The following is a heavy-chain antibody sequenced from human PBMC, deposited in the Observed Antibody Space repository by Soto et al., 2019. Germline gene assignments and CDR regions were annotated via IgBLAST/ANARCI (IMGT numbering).Heavy chain of an antibody. D-gene: IGHD3-10*01. CDR2: IYHSGNT. V-gene: IGHV4-59*01. CDR3: ARDQVFGAYYFGMDV. J-gene: IGHJ6*02. CDR1: RGSFDTYY. Sequence: QVQLQESGPGLVKPSETLSLTCTVSRGSFDTYYWNWIRQPPGKGLEWIGYIYHSGNTKYNPSLKSRVTISVDTSKNQFSLKLKSVTAADTAVYYCARDQVFGAYYFGMDVWGQGTTVTVSS.